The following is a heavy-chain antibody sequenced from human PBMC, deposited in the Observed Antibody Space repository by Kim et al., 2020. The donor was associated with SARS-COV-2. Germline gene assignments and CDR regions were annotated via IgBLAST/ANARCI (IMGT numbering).Heavy chain of an antibody. CDR1: GYTFTGYY. CDR2: INPNSGGT. V-gene: IGHV1-2*02. Sequence: ASVKVSCKASGYTFTGYYMHWVRQAPGQGLEWMGWINPNSGGTNYAQKFQGRVTMTRDTSISTAYMELSRLRSDDTAVYYCARLPYYYDSSGNDAFDIWGQGTMVTVSS. D-gene: IGHD3-22*01. CDR3: ARLPYYYDSSGNDAFDI. J-gene: IGHJ3*02.